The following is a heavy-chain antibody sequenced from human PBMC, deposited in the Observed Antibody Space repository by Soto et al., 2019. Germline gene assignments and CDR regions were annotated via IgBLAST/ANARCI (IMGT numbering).Heavy chain of an antibody. Sequence: GASVKVSCKASGYTFTGYYMHWVRQAPGQGLEWMGWINPNSGGTNYAQKFQGRVTMTRDTSISTAYMELSRLRSDDTAVYYCARFKRGLVVPPAQPYGYGGIDVWGQGTTVTVSS. J-gene: IGHJ6*02. D-gene: IGHD2-2*01. CDR2: INPNSGGT. V-gene: IGHV1-2*02. CDR3: ARFKRGLVVPPAQPYGYGGIDV. CDR1: GYTFTGYY.